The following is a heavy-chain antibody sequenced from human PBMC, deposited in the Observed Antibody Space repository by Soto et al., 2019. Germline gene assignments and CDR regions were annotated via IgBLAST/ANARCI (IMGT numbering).Heavy chain of an antibody. Sequence: EVQLLESGGGLVQPGGSLRLSCAASGFTFSNYAMNWVRQAPGKGLEWVSIISSSGGTTYYADSVKGRFTIPRDSSSNTLYLAMNSLRAEDTAVYYCAKGTTSRRDEYYFYYYMDVWGRGTTVTVSS. J-gene: IGHJ6*03. CDR2: ISSSGGTT. D-gene: IGHD1-1*01. CDR1: GFTFSNYA. V-gene: IGHV3-23*01. CDR3: AKGTTSRRDEYYFYYYMDV.